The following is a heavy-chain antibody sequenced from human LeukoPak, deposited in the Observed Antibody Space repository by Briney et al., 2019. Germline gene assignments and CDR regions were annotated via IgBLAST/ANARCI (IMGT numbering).Heavy chain of an antibody. D-gene: IGHD5-12*01. CDR2: IIPIFGTT. CDR3: ARGDSGYDYGFDN. V-gene: IGHV1-69*05. CDR1: GGTYSSHA. J-gene: IGHJ4*02. Sequence: SVKVSCKATGGTYSSHAISWVRQAPGQGLEWVGGIIPIFGTTNYAQKFQGRVTITTDESTSTGYMELRRLRSDDTAVYYCARGDSGYDYGFDNWGQGTLVTVSS.